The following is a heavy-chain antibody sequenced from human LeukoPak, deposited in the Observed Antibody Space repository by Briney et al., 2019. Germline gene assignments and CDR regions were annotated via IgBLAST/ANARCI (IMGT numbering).Heavy chain of an antibody. CDR3: AKVHTPGGGYGYYFDY. Sequence: PGGSLRLSCAASGFIFTNYWMTWVRQAPGKGLEWVSAISGSGGSTYYADSVKGRFTISRDNSKNTLYLQMNSLRAEDTAVYYCAKVHTPGGGYGYYFDYWGQGTLVTVSS. CDR2: ISGSGGST. CDR1: GFIFTNYW. V-gene: IGHV3-23*01. J-gene: IGHJ4*02. D-gene: IGHD5-12*01.